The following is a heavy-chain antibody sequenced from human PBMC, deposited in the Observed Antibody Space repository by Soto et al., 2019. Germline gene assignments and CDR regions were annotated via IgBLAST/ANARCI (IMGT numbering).Heavy chain of an antibody. CDR2: FYSSGSI. Sequence: SETLSLTXFVSGYSITAGGYYWSWIRHHPGKGLEWIGSFYSSGSIIYNPSLRSRVSISGDTSSNQFSMSLTSVTAADTARYYCARMYSSGSGWFHPWGQGTLVTVSS. CDR1: GYSITAGGYY. J-gene: IGHJ5*02. CDR3: ARMYSSGSGWFHP. D-gene: IGHD6-19*01. V-gene: IGHV4-31*02.